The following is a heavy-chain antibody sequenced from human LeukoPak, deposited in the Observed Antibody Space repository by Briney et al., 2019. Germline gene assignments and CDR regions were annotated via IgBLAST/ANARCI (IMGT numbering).Heavy chain of an antibody. Sequence: PSETLSLTCTVSGGSISSYYWSWIRQPPGKGLEWIGYICYSGSTNYNPSLKSRVTISVDTSKNQFSLKLSSVTAADTAVYYCASGRWIQLWSYWGQGTLVTVSS. J-gene: IGHJ4*02. V-gene: IGHV4-59*01. CDR3: ASGRWIQLWSY. D-gene: IGHD5-18*01. CDR2: ICYSGST. CDR1: GGSISSYY.